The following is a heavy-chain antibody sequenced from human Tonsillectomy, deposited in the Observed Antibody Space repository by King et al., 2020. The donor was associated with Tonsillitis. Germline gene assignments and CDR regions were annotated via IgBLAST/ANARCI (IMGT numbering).Heavy chain of an antibody. Sequence: VQLQESGPGLVKPSGTLSLTCAVSGGSISRSNWWCWVRQPPGKGLEWIGESSHSWSTNYNPSLKSRVTISVDKSKNQFSLKLSSVTAADTAVYYCARVEISIWAFDIWGQGTMVTVSS. CDR3: ARVEISIWAFDI. D-gene: IGHD3-16*01. J-gene: IGHJ3*02. V-gene: IGHV4-4*02. CDR2: SSHSWST. CDR1: GGSISRSNW.